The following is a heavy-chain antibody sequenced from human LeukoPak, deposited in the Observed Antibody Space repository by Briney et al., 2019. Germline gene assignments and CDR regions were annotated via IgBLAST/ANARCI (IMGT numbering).Heavy chain of an antibody. Sequence: PGGSLRLSCAVSGFTFTTYWMHWVRQVPGEGPMWVSRINGDGTTTTYADSVKGRFTISRDNAKNTLYLQMNSLRAEDTAVYYCARDWNAGDDVFDIWGQGTMVTVSS. D-gene: IGHD7-27*01. CDR1: GFTFTTYW. CDR2: INGDGTTT. V-gene: IGHV3-74*01. CDR3: ARDWNAGDDVFDI. J-gene: IGHJ3*02.